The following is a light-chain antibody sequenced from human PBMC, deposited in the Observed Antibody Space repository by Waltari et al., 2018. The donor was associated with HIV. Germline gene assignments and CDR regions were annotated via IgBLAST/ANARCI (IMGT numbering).Light chain of an antibody. V-gene: IGKV4-1*01. CDR3: QQYYSTPYT. J-gene: IGKJ2*01. CDR1: HSVLYSTNNNNY. CDR2: WAS. Sequence: DIVMSHSPDSLTVLLGERDPISCKARHSVLYSTNNNNYLAWYHQKAGQPPKLLIYWASTRESGVPDRFSASGSGTDFSLTISSLQAEDVAVYYCQQYYSTPYTFGQGTKLEIK.